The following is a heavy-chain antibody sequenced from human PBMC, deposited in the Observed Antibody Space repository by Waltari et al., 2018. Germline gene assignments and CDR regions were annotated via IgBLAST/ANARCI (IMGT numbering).Heavy chain of an antibody. D-gene: IGHD3-22*01. CDR3: ARDRGYYDSSGYFLTPGPDY. CDR1: GFTFSIYE. CDR2: ISSSGSTI. J-gene: IGHJ4*02. V-gene: IGHV3-48*03. Sequence: EVQLVESGGGLVQPGGSLRLSCAASGFTFSIYEMNWVRQAPGKGLEWVSYISSSGSTIYYADSVKGRFTISRDNAKNSLYLQMNSLRAEDTAVYYCARDRGYYDSSGYFLTPGPDYWGQGTLVTVSS.